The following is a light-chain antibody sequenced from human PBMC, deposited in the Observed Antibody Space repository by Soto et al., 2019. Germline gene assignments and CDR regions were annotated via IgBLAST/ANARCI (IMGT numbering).Light chain of an antibody. Sequence: ETVMTQSPATLSVSPGERATLSCRASQSVNSDLAWYQKKPGQAPRLLIYGSSTRATGIPARFSGGGSGTESTLTISSLQSEDFAVYYCQQNNNWPRTFGQGTKVDIK. CDR2: GSS. J-gene: IGKJ1*01. CDR3: QQNNNWPRT. CDR1: QSVNSD. V-gene: IGKV3-15*01.